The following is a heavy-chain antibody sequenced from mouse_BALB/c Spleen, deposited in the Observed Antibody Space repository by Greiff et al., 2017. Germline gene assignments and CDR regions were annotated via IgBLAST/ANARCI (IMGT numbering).Heavy chain of an antibody. CDR3: VRLGNYYFDY. CDR1: GFTFNTYA. CDR2: IRSKSNNYAT. Sequence: EVHLVESGGGLVQPKGSLKLSCAASGFTFNTYAMNWVRQAPGKGLEWVARIRSKSNNYATYYADSVKDRFTISRDDSQSMLYLQMNNLKTEDTAMYYCVRLGNYYFDYWGQGTTLTVSS. D-gene: IGHD2-1*01. V-gene: IGHV10-1*02. J-gene: IGHJ2*01.